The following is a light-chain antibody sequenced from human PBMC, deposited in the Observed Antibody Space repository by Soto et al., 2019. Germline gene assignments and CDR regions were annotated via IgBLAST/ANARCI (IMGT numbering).Light chain of an antibody. CDR2: EVN. CDR3: SSYAGSNTPYV. J-gene: IGLJ1*01. V-gene: IGLV2-8*01. CDR1: SSDVGGYNY. Sequence: QSALTQPPSVSGSPGQSVTISCTGTSSDVGGYNYVSWYQHHPGNAPKLMIYEVNKRTSGVPDRFSGSKSGNTASLTVSGLQAEDEADYYCSSYAGSNTPYVFGTGTKVTVL.